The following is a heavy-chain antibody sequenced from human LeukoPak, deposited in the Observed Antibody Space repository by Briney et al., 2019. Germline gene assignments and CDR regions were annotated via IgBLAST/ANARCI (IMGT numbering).Heavy chain of an antibody. V-gene: IGHV3-74*01. Sequence: GGSLRLSCAASEFTFSSYWMHWVRQAPGKGLVWVSRINSDGSSTGYADSEKGRFTISRDNTKNTLYLQMNSLRAEDTALYYCARDPGEDSRGYWGQGTLVTVSS. CDR2: INSDGSST. J-gene: IGHJ4*02. CDR3: ARDPGEDSRGY. CDR1: EFTFSSYW. D-gene: IGHD6-13*01.